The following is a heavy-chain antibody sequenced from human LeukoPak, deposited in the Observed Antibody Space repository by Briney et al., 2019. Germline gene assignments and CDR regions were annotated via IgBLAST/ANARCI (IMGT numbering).Heavy chain of an antibody. CDR2: IIPIFGTA. J-gene: IGHJ4*02. D-gene: IGHD6-13*01. Sequence: SVKVSCKASGGTFSSYAISWVRRAPGQGLEWMGGIIPIFGTANYAQKFQGRVTITTDESTSTAYMELSSLRSEDTAVYYCARVGGDPSSSWYLDLYFDYWGEGTLVTVCS. CDR3: ARVGGDPSSSWYLDLYFDY. V-gene: IGHV1-69*05. CDR1: GGTFSSYA.